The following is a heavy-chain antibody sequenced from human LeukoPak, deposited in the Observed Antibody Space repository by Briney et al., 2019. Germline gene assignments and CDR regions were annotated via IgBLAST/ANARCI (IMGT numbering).Heavy chain of an antibody. Sequence: GSLRLSCAASGFTFSSYSMNWVRQAPGKGLEWVSSISSSSSYIYYADSVKGRFTISRDNAKNSLYLQMNSLRAEDTAVYYCARGLAAAGTLGSWGQGTLVTVSS. J-gene: IGHJ5*02. CDR1: GFTFSSYS. CDR3: ARGLAAAGTLGS. CDR2: ISSSSSYI. D-gene: IGHD6-13*01. V-gene: IGHV3-21*01.